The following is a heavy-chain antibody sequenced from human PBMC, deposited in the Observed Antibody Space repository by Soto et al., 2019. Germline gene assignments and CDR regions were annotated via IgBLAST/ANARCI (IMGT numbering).Heavy chain of an antibody. CDR1: GFSFSDYY. J-gene: IGHJ6*02. Sequence: HVQLVESGGGLVEHGGSLRLSCAASGFSFSDYYVNWIRQAPGKGLEWISYTGRSLYPIYYADSVKGRFSISRDSAKNSVFLQMNSLRVEDTAVYYCARDSRSFWNGYYRRYDYYGMDVWGRGTTVIVSS. CDR3: ARDSRSFWNGYYRRYDYYGMDV. CDR2: TGRSLYPI. V-gene: IGHV3-11*01. D-gene: IGHD3-3*01.